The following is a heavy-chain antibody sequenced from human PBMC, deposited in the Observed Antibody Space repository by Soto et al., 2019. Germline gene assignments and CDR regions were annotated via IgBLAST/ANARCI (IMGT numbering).Heavy chain of an antibody. Sequence: EVQLLESGGGLVQPGGSLRLSCAASGFTFSTYAMSWVRQAPGKGLEWVSAVSGSGASTHYADSVKGRFTISRDNSKNTLYLQMNSLRAEDTAVYYCARDERGYCSSTSCYTVDYWGQGTLVTVSS. D-gene: IGHD2-2*02. CDR1: GFTFSTYA. J-gene: IGHJ4*02. CDR2: VSGSGAST. CDR3: ARDERGYCSSTSCYTVDY. V-gene: IGHV3-23*01.